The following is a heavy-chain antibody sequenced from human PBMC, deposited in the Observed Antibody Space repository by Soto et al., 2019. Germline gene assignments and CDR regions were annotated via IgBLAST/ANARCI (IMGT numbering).Heavy chain of an antibody. J-gene: IGHJ4*02. D-gene: IGHD4-4*01. CDR2: INAGNGNT. V-gene: IGHV1-3*01. CDR1: GYTFTSYA. Sequence: ASAKVSCKASGYTFTSYAMHWVRQAPGQRLEWMGWINAGNGNTKYSQKFQGRVTITRDTSASTAYMERSSLRSEDTAVYYCATTGVPYSRLPFDYWGQGTLVTVSS. CDR3: ATTGVPYSRLPFDY.